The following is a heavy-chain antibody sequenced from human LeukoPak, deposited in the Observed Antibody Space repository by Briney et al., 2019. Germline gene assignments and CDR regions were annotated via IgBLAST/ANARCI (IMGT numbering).Heavy chain of an antibody. Sequence: SETLSLTCTVSGDSISSGDYYWSWIRQPAGKGLEWIGRISSSGSTNYNPSLKSRVTISVDTSKNQFSLKLSSVTAADTAVYYCARVIPAAMLDYWGQGTMVTVSS. CDR2: ISSSGST. CDR1: GDSISSGDYY. CDR3: ARVIPAAMLDY. V-gene: IGHV4-61*02. J-gene: IGHJ4*02. D-gene: IGHD2-2*01.